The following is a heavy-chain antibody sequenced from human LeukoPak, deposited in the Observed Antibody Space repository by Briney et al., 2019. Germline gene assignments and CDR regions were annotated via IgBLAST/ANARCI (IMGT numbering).Heavy chain of an antibody. J-gene: IGHJ4*02. CDR2: IYYSGST. Sequence: PSETLSLTCTVSGGSISSSSYYWGWIRQPPGKGLEWIGSIYYSGSTYYNLSLKSRVTISVDTSKNQFSLKLSSVTAADTAAYYCARVRWEAAAELDYWGQGTLVTVSS. CDR3: ARVRWEAAAELDY. D-gene: IGHD6-13*01. CDR1: GGSISSSSYY. V-gene: IGHV4-39*07.